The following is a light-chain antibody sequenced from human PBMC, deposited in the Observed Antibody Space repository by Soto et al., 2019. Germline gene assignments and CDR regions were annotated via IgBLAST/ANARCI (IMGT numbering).Light chain of an antibody. J-gene: IGLJ1*01. CDR3: SSSTSSSTSV. CDR1: SSDVGVYNY. CDR2: EVS. V-gene: IGLV2-14*01. Sequence: QSVLTQPASVSGSPGQSITISCTGTSSDVGVYNYVSWYQQHPGKAPKLLLYEVSNRPSGVSNRFSGSKSGNTASLTISGIQTEDEANYYCSSSTSSSTSVFGTGTKVTVL.